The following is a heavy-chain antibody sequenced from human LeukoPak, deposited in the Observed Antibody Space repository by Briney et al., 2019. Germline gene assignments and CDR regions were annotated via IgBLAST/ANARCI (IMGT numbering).Heavy chain of an antibody. CDR1: TISTYY. Sequence: SETLSLTCTISTISTYYWSWIRQPPGKGLEWIGNIYYSGSTKYNPSLKSRVTISVDTSKNQFSLKVTSVSAADTAVYYCAREDYDSSGSFGFWGQGTLVTVSA. CDR3: AREDYDSSGSFGF. CDR2: IYYSGST. V-gene: IGHV4-59*01. J-gene: IGHJ4*02. D-gene: IGHD3-22*01.